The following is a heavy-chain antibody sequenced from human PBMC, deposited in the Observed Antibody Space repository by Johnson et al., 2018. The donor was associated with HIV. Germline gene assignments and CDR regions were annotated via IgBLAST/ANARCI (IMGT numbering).Heavy chain of an antibody. CDR1: GFTFSDYG. CDR3: AKDLTYVISALDI. V-gene: IGHV3-30*02. CDR2: IHYDGTNK. J-gene: IGHJ3*02. D-gene: IGHD3-10*02. Sequence: QVQLVESGGGVVQPGRSLRLSCAASGFTFSDYGMHWVRQAPGKGLEWVSFIHYDGTNKYSPDSVKGRFTISRDNSKNTVYLQMNRLRPEDTAVYYCAKDLTYVISALDIWGQGTMVSVSS.